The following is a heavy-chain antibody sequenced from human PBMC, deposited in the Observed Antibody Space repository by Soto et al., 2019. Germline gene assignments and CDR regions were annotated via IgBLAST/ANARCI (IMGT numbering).Heavy chain of an antibody. CDR1: GYTFTSYA. D-gene: IGHD3-3*01. J-gene: IGHJ5*02. CDR3: AREVYYDFWSGYQPWFDP. CDR2: INAGNGNT. Sequence: ASVKVSCKASGYTFTSYAMHWVRQAPGQRLEWMGWINAGNGNTKYSQKFQGRVNITRDTSASTSYMELSSLRSEDTAVYYCAREVYYDFWSGYQPWFDPWGQGTLVTVSS. V-gene: IGHV1-3*01.